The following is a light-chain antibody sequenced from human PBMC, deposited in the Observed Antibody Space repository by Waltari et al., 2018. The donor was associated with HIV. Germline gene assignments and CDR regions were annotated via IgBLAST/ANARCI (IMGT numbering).Light chain of an antibody. J-gene: IGLJ2*01. V-gene: IGLV3-19*01. CDR2: GKN. Sequence: SSELTQEPAVSVALGQTVRIKCQGDRHTSYYVSWYHQKPGQAPVLVIYGKNSRPSGIPDRFSGSGSGDTYSLTITGAQSEDEGDYYCSSRDSNGVHLVVFGGGTKLTVL. CDR1: RHTSYY. CDR3: SSRDSNGVHLVV.